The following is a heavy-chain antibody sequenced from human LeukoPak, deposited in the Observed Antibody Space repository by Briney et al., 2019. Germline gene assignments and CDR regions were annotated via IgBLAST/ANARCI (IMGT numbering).Heavy chain of an antibody. CDR2: INPNSGGT. D-gene: IGHD3-3*01. Sequence: ASVKVSCKASGYTFTGYYMHWVRQAPGQGLKWMGWINPNSGGTNYARKFQGRVTMTRDTSISTAYMELSRLRSDDTAVYYCARSNYDFWSGASGAFDIWGQGTMVTVSS. CDR3: ARSNYDFWSGASGAFDI. J-gene: IGHJ3*02. CDR1: GYTFTGYY. V-gene: IGHV1-2*02.